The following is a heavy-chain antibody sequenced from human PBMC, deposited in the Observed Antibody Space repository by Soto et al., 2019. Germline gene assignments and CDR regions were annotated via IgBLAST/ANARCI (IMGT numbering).Heavy chain of an antibody. J-gene: IGHJ4*02. V-gene: IGHV1-69*06. CDR3: ARAIKRWEVNYYFDF. Sequence: QVVLLQSGAEVKEPGSSVRVSCQVSGSTFNNFAFSWVRQAPGHGPEWMGGIVVDSNTAEYAQRFQDRVTITADTSTDTLYMELGSLTFEDTAVYSCARAIKRWEVNYYFDFWGQGTLGTVSS. CDR1: GSTFNNFA. D-gene: IGHD1-26*01. CDR2: IVVDSNTA.